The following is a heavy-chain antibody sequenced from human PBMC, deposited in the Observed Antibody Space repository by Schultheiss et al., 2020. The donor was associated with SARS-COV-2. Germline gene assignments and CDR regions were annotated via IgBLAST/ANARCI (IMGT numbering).Heavy chain of an antibody. CDR1: GFTFSNAW. V-gene: IGHV3-23*01. CDR2: ISGSGGST. J-gene: IGHJ4*02. Sequence: GGSLRLSCAASGFTFSNAWMSWVRQAPGKGLEWVSAISGSGGSTYYADSVKGRFTISRDNSKNTLYLQMNSLRAEDTAVYYCARDPGIQLWDYFDYWGQGTLVTVSS. CDR3: ARDPGIQLWDYFDY. D-gene: IGHD5-18*01.